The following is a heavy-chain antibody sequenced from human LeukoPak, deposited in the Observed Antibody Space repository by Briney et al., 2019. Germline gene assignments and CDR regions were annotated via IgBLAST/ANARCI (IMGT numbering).Heavy chain of an antibody. CDR3: ARDPTPPYRGWSIACYFDY. CDR2: ISSSSSYI. D-gene: IGHD6-19*01. J-gene: IGHJ4*02. V-gene: IGHV3-21*01. CDR1: GFTFSSYS. Sequence: PGGSLRLSCAASGFTFSSYSMNWVRQAPGKGLEWVSSISSSSSYIYYADSVKGRFTISRDNAKNSLYLQMNSLRAEDTAVYYCARDPTPPYRGWSIACYFDYWGQGTLVTVSS.